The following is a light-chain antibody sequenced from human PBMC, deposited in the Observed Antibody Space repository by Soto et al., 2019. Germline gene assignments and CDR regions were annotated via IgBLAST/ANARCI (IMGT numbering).Light chain of an antibody. V-gene: IGKV3-20*01. Sequence: EIVLTQSPGTLSLSPGERVTLSCRASRSVSGSYLAWYQQKPGQAPRVLIYSASLRATGIPDRFSGSGSGTDFSLTISRLEPEDFAVYYCQQYGSSPITFGHGTRLEIK. J-gene: IGKJ5*01. CDR3: QQYGSSPIT. CDR1: RSVSGSY. CDR2: SAS.